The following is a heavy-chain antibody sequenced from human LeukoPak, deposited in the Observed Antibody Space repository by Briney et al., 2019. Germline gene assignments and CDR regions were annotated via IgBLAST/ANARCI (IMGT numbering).Heavy chain of an antibody. CDR3: ARDVGATTSAVFDI. CDR1: GFTFSDYY. Sequence: GGSLRLSCAASGFTFSDYYVTWIRQAPGKGLEWISYISSSGTAIYQPNSLKGRFTISRDNAKNSLYLQMNSLRAEDTAVYYCARDVGATTSAVFDIWGQGTMVTVSS. CDR2: ISSSGTAI. J-gene: IGHJ3*02. V-gene: IGHV3-11*01. D-gene: IGHD1-26*01.